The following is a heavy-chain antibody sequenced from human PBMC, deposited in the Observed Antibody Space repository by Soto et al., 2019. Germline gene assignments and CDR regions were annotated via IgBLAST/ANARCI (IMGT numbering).Heavy chain of an antibody. CDR2: FSSGGGGT. J-gene: IGHJ4*02. V-gene: IGHV3-23*01. CDR3: TKAKRYGSGGNCFTFDY. D-gene: IGHD2-15*01. Sequence: GGSLRLSCTASGFTFSNYAMSWVRQAPGKGLEWVSTFSSGGGGTYYADSVKGRFTISRDNSKNTLSLQMNSLRAEDTAVYYCTKAKRYGSGGNCFTFDYWGLGTLGTVSS. CDR1: GFTFSNYA.